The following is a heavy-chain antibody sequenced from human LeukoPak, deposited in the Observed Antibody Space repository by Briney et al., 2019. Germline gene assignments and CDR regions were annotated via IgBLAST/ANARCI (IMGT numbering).Heavy chain of an antibody. Sequence: GGSLRLSCAASGFTFSSYWMTWVRQAPGKGLEWVANINGDGTTKNYVDSVQGRFTISRDNAQSSLYLQMSSLRAEDTAVYFCARDATYSEGATYYGRLDYWGQGAQVTVSS. J-gene: IGHJ4*02. CDR2: INGDGTTK. CDR1: GFTFSSYW. D-gene: IGHD3-10*01. V-gene: IGHV3-7*04. CDR3: ARDATYSEGATYYGRLDY.